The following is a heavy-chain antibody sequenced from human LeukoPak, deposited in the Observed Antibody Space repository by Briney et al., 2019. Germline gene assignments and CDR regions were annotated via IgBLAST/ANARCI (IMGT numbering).Heavy chain of an antibody. CDR2: IYYSGST. Sequence: PSETLSLTCTVSGGSISSSSYYWGWIRQPPGTGLEWIGSIYYSGSTYYNPSLKSRVTISVDTSKNQFSLKLSSVTAADTAVYYCARHGSTMVRLYYYYYMDVWGKGTTVTISS. CDR3: ARHGSTMVRLYYYYYMDV. CDR1: GGSISSSSYY. J-gene: IGHJ6*03. D-gene: IGHD3-10*01. V-gene: IGHV4-39*01.